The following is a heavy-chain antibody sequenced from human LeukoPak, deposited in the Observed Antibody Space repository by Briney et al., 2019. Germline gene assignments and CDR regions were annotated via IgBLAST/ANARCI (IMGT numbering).Heavy chain of an antibody. D-gene: IGHD3-16*02. CDR2: INHSGST. Sequence: SETLSLTCAVYGGFFSGYYWSWIRQPPGKGLEWIGEINHSGSTNYNPSLKSRVTISVDTSKNQFSLKLSSVTAADTAVYYCAGQLVILYYFDYWRQGTLVTVSS. CDR3: AGQLVILYYFDY. J-gene: IGHJ4*02. CDR1: GGFFSGYY. V-gene: IGHV4-34*01.